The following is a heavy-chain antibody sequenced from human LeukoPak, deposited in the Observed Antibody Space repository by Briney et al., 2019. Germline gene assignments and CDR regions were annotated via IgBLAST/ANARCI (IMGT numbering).Heavy chain of an antibody. D-gene: IGHD6-13*01. Sequence: PSETLSLTCTVSGGSISSGSYYWGWIRQPPGKGLEWIGSIYYSGSTYYNPSLKSRVTISVDTSKNQFSLKLSSVTAADTAVYYCARHEGYSSSWYSPVYDSSGYPVDYWGQGTLVTVSS. CDR2: IYYSGST. CDR3: ARHEGYSSSWYSPVYDSSGYPVDY. V-gene: IGHV4-39*01. CDR1: GGSISSGSYY. J-gene: IGHJ4*02.